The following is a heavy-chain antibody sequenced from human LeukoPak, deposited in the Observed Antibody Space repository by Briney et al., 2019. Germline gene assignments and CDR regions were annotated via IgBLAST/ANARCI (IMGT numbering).Heavy chain of an antibody. CDR2: INPSGGST. CDR1: GYTFTSYY. V-gene: IGHV1-46*01. J-gene: IGHJ6*03. CDR3: ARSYSSNKEYCYYYMDV. Sequence: GASVKVSCKASGYTFTSYYMHWVRQAPGQGLEWMGIINPSGGSTSYAQKFQGRVTMTRDMSTSTVYMELSSLRSEDTAVYYCARSYSSNKEYCYYYMDVWGKGTTVTVSS. D-gene: IGHD6-13*01.